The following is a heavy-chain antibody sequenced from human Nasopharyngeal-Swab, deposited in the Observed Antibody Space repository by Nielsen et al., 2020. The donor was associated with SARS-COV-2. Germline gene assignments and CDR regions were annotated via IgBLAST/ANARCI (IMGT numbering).Heavy chain of an antibody. J-gene: IGHJ3*02. CDR1: GGSISSYY. Sequence: SETLSLTYTVSGGSISSYYWSWIRQPPGKGLEWIGYIYYSGSTNYNPSLKSRVTISVDTSKNQFSLKLSSVTAADTAVYYCARDGGRMYSPRAFDIWGQGTMVTVSS. D-gene: IGHD3-16*01. CDR3: ARDGGRMYSPRAFDI. V-gene: IGHV4-59*01. CDR2: IYYSGST.